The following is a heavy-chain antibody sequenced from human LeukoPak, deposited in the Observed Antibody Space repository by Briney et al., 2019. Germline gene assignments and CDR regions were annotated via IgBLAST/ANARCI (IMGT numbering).Heavy chain of an antibody. CDR1: GYSFTGYY. J-gene: IGHJ4*02. Sequence: ASVKVSCKSSGYSFTGYYMRWVRQAPGQGLEWMGWINPNSGGTNYAQKFQGRVTMTRDTSISTAYMELSRLRSDDTAVYYCAREREDSGNYYDYWGQGALVTVSS. CDR3: AREREDSGNYYDY. D-gene: IGHD1-26*01. V-gene: IGHV1-2*02. CDR2: INPNSGGT.